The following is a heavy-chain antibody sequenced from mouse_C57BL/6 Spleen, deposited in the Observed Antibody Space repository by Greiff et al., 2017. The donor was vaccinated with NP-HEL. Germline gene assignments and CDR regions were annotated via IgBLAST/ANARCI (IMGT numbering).Heavy chain of an antibody. Sequence: QVHVKQSGAELVKPGASVKMSCKASGYTFTSYWITWVKQRPGQGLEWIGDIYPGSGSTNYNEKFKSKATLTVDTSSSTAYMQLSSLTAEDSAVDYWARDGFDYWDQGTTLTVSS. CDR1: GYTFTSYW. CDR3: ARDGFDY. D-gene: IGHD2-3*01. CDR2: IYPGSGST. J-gene: IGHJ2*01. V-gene: IGHV1-55*01.